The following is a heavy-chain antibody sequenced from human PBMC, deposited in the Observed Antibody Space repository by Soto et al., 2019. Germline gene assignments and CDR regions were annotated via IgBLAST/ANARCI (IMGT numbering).Heavy chain of an antibody. J-gene: IGHJ6*02. CDR3: ARGLFGSSWNYYYYGMDV. CDR2: INHSGST. Sequence: SETLSLTCAVYGGSFSGYYWSWIRQPPGKGLEWIGEINHSGSTNYNPSLKSRVTISVDTSKNQFSLKLSSVTAADTAVYYCARGLFGSSWNYYYYGMDVWGQGTTVTVSS. V-gene: IGHV4-34*01. D-gene: IGHD6-13*01. CDR1: GGSFSGYY.